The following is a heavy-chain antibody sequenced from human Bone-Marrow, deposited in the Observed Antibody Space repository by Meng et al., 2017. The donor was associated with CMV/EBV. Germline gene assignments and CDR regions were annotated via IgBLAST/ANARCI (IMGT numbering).Heavy chain of an antibody. Sequence: GGSLRLSCAASGFTFSSYAMSWVRQAPGKGLEWVSVIYSGGSSTYYADSVKGRFTISRDNSKNTLYLQMKSLRAEDTAVYYCAKGGSTSLYYYYGMDVWDQGTTVTVSS. V-gene: IGHV3-23*03. CDR3: AKGGSTSLYYYYGMDV. D-gene: IGHD2-2*01. J-gene: IGHJ6*02. CDR2: IYSGGSST. CDR1: GFTFSSYA.